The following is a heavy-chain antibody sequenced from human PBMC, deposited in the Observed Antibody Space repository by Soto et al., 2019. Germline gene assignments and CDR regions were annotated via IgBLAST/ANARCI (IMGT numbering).Heavy chain of an antibody. Sequence: QVQLVQSGAEVKKPGSSVKVSCTASGGTFSSYAISWVRQAPGQGLEWMGGIIPIFGTANYAQKFQGRVTITADESTSTAYMELSSLRSEDTAVYYGARSTHDSSGYYYVGSSFDYWGQGTLVTVSS. CDR1: GGTFSSYA. D-gene: IGHD3-22*01. V-gene: IGHV1-69*01. CDR3: ARSTHDSSGYYYVGSSFDY. CDR2: IIPIFGTA. J-gene: IGHJ4*02.